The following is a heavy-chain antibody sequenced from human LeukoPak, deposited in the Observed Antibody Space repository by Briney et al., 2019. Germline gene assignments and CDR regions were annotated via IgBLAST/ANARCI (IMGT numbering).Heavy chain of an antibody. D-gene: IGHD6-6*01. CDR2: IKPDGSEK. J-gene: IGHJ4*02. CDR1: GFIFSNYW. Sequence: GGSLRLSCAASGFIFSNYWMSWVRQAPGKGLEWVANIKPDGSEKYYVDSVKGRFTISRDNAKTSPYLQMNGLSAEDTGVYYCARGSSEDYWGQGTLVTVSS. CDR3: ARGSSEDY. V-gene: IGHV3-7*01.